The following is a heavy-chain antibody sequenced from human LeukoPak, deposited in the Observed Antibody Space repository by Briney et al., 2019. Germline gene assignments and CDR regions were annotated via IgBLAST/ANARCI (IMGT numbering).Heavy chain of an antibody. J-gene: IGHJ4*02. Sequence: GGSLRLSCAASGFTFSSYWMHWVRQAPGKGLVWVSHINSDGSSTSYADSVKGRFTISRDNSKNTLYLQMNSLRAEDTAVYYCAKDFRSGSYYTDYWGQGTLVTVSS. CDR2: INSDGSST. CDR3: AKDFRSGSYYTDY. V-gene: IGHV3-74*01. D-gene: IGHD1-26*01. CDR1: GFTFSSYW.